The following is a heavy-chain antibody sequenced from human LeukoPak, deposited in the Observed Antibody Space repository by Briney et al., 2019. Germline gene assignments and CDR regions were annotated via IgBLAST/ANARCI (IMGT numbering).Heavy chain of an antibody. CDR3: AISYDSSGYYSR. D-gene: IGHD3-22*01. V-gene: IGHV4-34*01. CDR1: GGSFSGYY. Sequence: SETLSLTCAVYGGSFSGYYWSWIRQPPGKGLEWIGEINHCGSTNYNPSLKSRVTISVDTSKNQFSLKLSSVTAADTAVYYCAISYDSSGYYSRWGQGTLVTVSS. CDR2: INHCGST. J-gene: IGHJ4*02.